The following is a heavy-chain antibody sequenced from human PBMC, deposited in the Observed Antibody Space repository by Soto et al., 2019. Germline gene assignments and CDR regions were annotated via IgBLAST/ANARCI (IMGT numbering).Heavy chain of an antibody. V-gene: IGHV1-2*02. J-gene: IGHJ3*02. Sequence: QVHLVQSGAEVKKPGASVKVSCKASRDTFTGYYMHWVRQAPGQGLEWMGWINPNSGGPNYAQKFQGRVTMTRDTSISTVYMELSRLRSDATDVYYCARARIPDAFDIWGQGTMVTVSS. CDR2: INPNSGGP. CDR3: ARARIPDAFDI. CDR1: RDTFTGYY.